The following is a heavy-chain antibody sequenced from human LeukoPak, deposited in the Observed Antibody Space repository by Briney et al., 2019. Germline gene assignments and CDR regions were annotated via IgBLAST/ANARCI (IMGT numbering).Heavy chain of an antibody. V-gene: IGHV3-23*01. D-gene: IGHD1-1*01. CDR1: GVTFSSYV. CDR3: AKSTTVMEKYDY. CDR2: ISGSGGGT. J-gene: IGHJ4*02. Sequence: GGSLRLSCEASGVTFSSYVMSWVRQAPGKGPEWVSGISGSGGGTYYADSVKGRFAISRDNSKNTLYLQMNSLRAEDTAVYYCAKSTTVMEKYDYWGQGTLVTVSS.